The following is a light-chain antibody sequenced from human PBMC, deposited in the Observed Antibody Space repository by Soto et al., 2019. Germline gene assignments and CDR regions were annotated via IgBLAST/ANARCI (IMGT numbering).Light chain of an antibody. V-gene: IGKV3-20*01. CDR1: QSVSSSY. Sequence: EIVLTQSPGTLSLSPGERVTLSCRASQSVSSSYLAWYQQKPGQPPRLLIYAASSRATGIPDRFSGSGSGTDFTLTISRLEPEDFAVYYCQQYGGSFLTFCQGTRLEIK. CDR2: AAS. J-gene: IGKJ5*01. CDR3: QQYGGSFLT.